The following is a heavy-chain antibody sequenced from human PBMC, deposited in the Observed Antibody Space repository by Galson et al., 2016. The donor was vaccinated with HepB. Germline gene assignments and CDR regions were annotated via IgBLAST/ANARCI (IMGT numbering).Heavy chain of an antibody. V-gene: IGHV3-11*01. CDR2: ISSSGSTI. D-gene: IGHD6-6*01. J-gene: IGHJ6*02. CDR3: ARAREYTRTIGRMDV. Sequence: QAPGKGLEWVSYISSSGSTIYYADSVKGRFTISRDNAKNSLYLQMNSLRAEDTAVYYCARAREYTRTIGRMDVWGQGTTVTVSS.